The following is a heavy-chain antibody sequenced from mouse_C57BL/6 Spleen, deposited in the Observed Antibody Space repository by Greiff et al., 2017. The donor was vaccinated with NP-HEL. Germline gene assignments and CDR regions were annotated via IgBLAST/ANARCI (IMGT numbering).Heavy chain of an antibody. CDR1: GYSITSGYY. CDR3: ARSAPEDWYFDV. Sequence: EVQLQESGPGLVKPSQSLSLTCSVTGYSITSGYYWNWIRQFPGNKLEWMGYISYDGSNNYNPSLKNRISITRDTSKNQFFLKLNSVTTEDTATYYCARSAPEDWYFDVWGTGTTVTVSS. V-gene: IGHV3-6*01. J-gene: IGHJ1*03. CDR2: ISYDGSN.